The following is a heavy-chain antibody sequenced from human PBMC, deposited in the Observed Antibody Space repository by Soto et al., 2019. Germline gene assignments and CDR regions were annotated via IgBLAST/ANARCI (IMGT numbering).Heavy chain of an antibody. CDR1: GGSLSGYY. J-gene: IGHJ6*02. D-gene: IGHD6-6*01. CDR3: ARSIDEYKLGNV. CDR2: IHPSGSP. V-gene: IGHV4-34*01. Sequence: SETLSLTXAVYGGSLSGYYWSWIRQSPGKGLEWIGEIHPSGSPHYNPSLNSRVTMSLDTSKNQFSLKLTSVTAADTALYFCARSIDEYKLGNVWGPGTTVTVSS.